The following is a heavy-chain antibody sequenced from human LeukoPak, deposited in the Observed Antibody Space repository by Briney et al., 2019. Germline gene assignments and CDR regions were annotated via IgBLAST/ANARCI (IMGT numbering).Heavy chain of an antibody. J-gene: IGHJ6*03. Sequence: SETLSLTCAVYGGSFSGYYWSWIRQPAGKGLEWIGRIYSSGSTNYNPSLKSRVTMSVDTSKNQYYLKVSSVTAADTAVYYCARVGDMDVWGKGTTVTVSS. CDR3: ARVGDMDV. CDR2: IYSSGST. CDR1: GGSFSGYY. V-gene: IGHV4-59*10. D-gene: IGHD3-16*01.